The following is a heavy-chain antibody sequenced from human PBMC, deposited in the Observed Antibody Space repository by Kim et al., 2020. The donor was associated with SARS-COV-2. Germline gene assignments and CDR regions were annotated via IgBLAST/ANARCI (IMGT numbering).Heavy chain of an antibody. V-gene: IGHV1-3*01. CDR3: ARESARSTGTDFDY. D-gene: IGHD1-1*01. Sequence: YTEKLQGRVTITRDASASTAYMALSSLRSEDTALYYCARESARSTGTDFDYWGQGTLVTVSS. J-gene: IGHJ4*02.